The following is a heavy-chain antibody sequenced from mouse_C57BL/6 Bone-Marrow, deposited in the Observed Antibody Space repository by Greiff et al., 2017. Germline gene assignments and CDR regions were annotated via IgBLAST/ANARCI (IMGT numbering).Heavy chain of an antibody. D-gene: IGHD2-3*01. Sequence: QVQLQQSGAELVKPGASVTMSCKASGYTFTTYPIEWMTQNHGKSLEWIGNFHPYNDDTKYNEKFKGKATLTVEKSSSTVYLELSRLTSDDSAVYYCARPIYDGYYGNAYWGQGTLVTVSA. CDR3: ARPIYDGYYGNAY. CDR1: GYTFTTYP. J-gene: IGHJ3*01. CDR2: FHPYNDDT. V-gene: IGHV1-47*01.